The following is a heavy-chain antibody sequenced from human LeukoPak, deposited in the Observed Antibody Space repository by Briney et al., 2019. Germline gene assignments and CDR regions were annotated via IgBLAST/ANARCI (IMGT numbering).Heavy chain of an antibody. V-gene: IGHV3-48*01. Sequence: GGSLRLSSAASGFTFSSYNMNRGRQAPGQGLEWVSFISSSSSTIYYTDSLKGRFTISRDNANHSLYLQKNSLRVGDTAVDYSARDERGVGATDFDYWGQGTLVTVSS. CDR1: GFTFSSYN. J-gene: IGHJ4*02. D-gene: IGHD1-26*01. CDR3: ARDERGVGATDFDY. CDR2: ISSSSSTI.